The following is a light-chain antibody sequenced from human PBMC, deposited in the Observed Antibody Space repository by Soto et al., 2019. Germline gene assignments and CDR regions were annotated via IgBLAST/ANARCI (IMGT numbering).Light chain of an antibody. Sequence: EIAMTHSPATLSFSPLERATLSFRSSQSFGSSYLASYQQKPGQAPRLLIYDAYNRATGIPPRFSGSGSGTDFTLTISSLEPEDSAVYYCQQRHMWPITFGQGTRLEIK. CDR2: DAY. J-gene: IGKJ5*01. CDR3: QQRHMWPIT. CDR1: QSFGSSY. V-gene: IGKV3D-20*02.